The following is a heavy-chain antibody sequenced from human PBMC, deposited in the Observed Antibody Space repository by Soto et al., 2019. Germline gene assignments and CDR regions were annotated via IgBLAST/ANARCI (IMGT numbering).Heavy chain of an antibody. CDR1: RFTFSSYW. Sequence: EVQLVESGGGLVQPGGSLRLSCAASRFTFSSYWMSWVRQAPGKGLEWVANIKQDGSEKYYVDSVKGRFTISRDNAKNSLYLQMNSLRAEDTAVYYCARDTPAGDYYYYYGMDVWGQGTTVTVSS. CDR3: ARDTPAGDYYYYYGMDV. V-gene: IGHV3-7*03. D-gene: IGHD3-10*01. CDR2: IKQDGSEK. J-gene: IGHJ6*02.